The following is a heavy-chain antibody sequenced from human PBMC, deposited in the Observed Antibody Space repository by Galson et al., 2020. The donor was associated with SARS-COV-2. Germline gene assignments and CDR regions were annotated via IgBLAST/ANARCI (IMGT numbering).Heavy chain of an antibody. CDR1: GYTFTSYG. D-gene: IGHD3-3*01. J-gene: IGHJ4*02. CDR2: ISAYNGNT. Sequence: ASVKVSCTASGYTFTSYGISWVRQAPGQGLEWMGWISAYNGNTNYAQKLQGRVTMTTDTSTSTAYMELRSLRSDDTAVYYCARDRRRITIFGVVRDFDYWGQGTLVTVSS. V-gene: IGHV1-18*01. CDR3: ARDRRRITIFGVVRDFDY.